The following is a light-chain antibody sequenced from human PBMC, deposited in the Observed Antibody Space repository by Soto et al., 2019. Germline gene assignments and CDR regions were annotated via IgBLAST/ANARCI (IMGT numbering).Light chain of an antibody. CDR2: EVT. CDR3: SSYTTSSIWL. Sequence: QSVLTQPPSASGSPGQSVTISCTGTSSDVGGYKYVSWYQQSPGKAPKLLIYEVTNRPSGVSNRFSGSKSANTASLTISGLQAEDAAAYYCSSYTTSSIWLFGGGTKLTVL. V-gene: IGLV2-14*01. J-gene: IGLJ3*02. CDR1: SSDVGGYKY.